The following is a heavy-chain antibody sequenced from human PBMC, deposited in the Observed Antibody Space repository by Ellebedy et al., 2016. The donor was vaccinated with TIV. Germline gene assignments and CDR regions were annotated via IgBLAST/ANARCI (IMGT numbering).Heavy chain of an antibody. CDR2: IYSGDST. V-gene: IGHV3-53*01. J-gene: IGHJ3*01. CDR3: AKDTNWPRV. CDR1: GFSVSSNY. D-gene: IGHD1-1*01. Sequence: GESLKISCAASGFSVSSNYMSWVRQAPGKGLEWVSVIYSGDSTYYADSVKGRFTISRDNSKNTLYLQMDSLRVEDTAMYYCAKDTNWPRVWGQGTMVTVSS.